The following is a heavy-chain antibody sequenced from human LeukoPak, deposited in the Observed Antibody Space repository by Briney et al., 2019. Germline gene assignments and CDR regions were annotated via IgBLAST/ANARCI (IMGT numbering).Heavy chain of an antibody. CDR3: AKDITTYYYDSSGYSGIDY. Sequence: GGSLRLSCAASGFTFDDYAMHWVRQAPGKGLEWVSGISWNSGSIGYADSVKGRFTISRDNAKNSLYLQMNSLRAEDTALYYCAKDITTYYYDSSGYSGIDYWGQGTLVTVSS. CDR2: ISWNSGSI. J-gene: IGHJ4*02. CDR1: GFTFDDYA. D-gene: IGHD3-22*01. V-gene: IGHV3-9*01.